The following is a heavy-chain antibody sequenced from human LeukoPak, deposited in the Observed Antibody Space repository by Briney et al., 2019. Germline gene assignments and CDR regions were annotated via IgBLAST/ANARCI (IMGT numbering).Heavy chain of an antibody. V-gene: IGHV1-24*01. D-gene: IGHD6-13*01. CDR1: GNTLTELS. J-gene: IGHJ4*02. CDR2: VDPEDGET. CDR3: ATVSGSSSHIPLYYFDY. Sequence: ASVKVSCKVSGNTLTELSMHWVRQAPGKRLEWMGGVDPEDGETIYAQDFQGRVTMTEDTSTDTTYMELSSLRSDDTAMYYCATVSGSSSHIPLYYFDYWGQGTLVTVSS.